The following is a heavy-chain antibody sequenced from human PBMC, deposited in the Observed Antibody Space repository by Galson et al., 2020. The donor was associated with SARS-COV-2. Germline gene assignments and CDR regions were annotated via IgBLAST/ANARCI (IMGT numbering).Heavy chain of an antibody. CDR3: ARDLGGYVDY. CDR2: ISYDGSNK. D-gene: IGHD3-16*01. V-gene: IGHV3-30-3*01. CDR1: GFTFSSYA. J-gene: IGHJ4*02. Sequence: TGGSLRLSCAASGFTFSSYAMHWVRQAPGKGLEWVAVISYDGSNKYYADSVKGRFTISRDNSKNTLYLQMNSLRAEDTAVNYCARDLGGYVDYWGQGTLGTVSS.